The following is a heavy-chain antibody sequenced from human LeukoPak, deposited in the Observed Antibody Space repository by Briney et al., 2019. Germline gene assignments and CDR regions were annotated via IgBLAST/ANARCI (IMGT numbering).Heavy chain of an antibody. Sequence: SETLSLTCAVYGGSFSGYYWSWVRQSPGKGLEWIGEINHSGSTNYNPSLKSRVTISVDTSKNQFSLKLSSVTAADTAMYYCAREVADYGGYYYYHYMDVWGKGTTVTISS. CDR2: INHSGST. D-gene: IGHD4-23*01. V-gene: IGHV4-34*01. CDR1: GGSFSGYY. J-gene: IGHJ6*03. CDR3: AREVADYGGYYYYHYMDV.